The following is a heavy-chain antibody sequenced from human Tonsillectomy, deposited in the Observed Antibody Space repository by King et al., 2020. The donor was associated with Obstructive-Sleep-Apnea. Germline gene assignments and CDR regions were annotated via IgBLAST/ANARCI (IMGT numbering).Heavy chain of an antibody. D-gene: IGHD4-11*01. Sequence: VQLVESGGGVVQPGRSLRLSCVSSGFPFNNYGMHGVRQAPGKGLEWVIFIRHDGSDKYYIDSVKGRFTISRDSSKSTLYLQMNSLRAEDTAVYYYAKDLLEYSYYPHYFASWGQGTLVTVSS. CDR1: GFPFNNYG. J-gene: IGHJ4*02. V-gene: IGHV3-30*02. CDR3: AKDLLEYSYYPHYFAS. CDR2: IRHDGSDK.